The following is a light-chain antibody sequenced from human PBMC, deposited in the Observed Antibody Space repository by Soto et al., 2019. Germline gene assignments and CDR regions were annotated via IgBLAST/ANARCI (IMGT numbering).Light chain of an antibody. CDR3: SSFASTHPYV. CDR2: EVN. J-gene: IGLJ1*01. V-gene: IGLV2-14*01. Sequence: QSALTQPASVSGSPGQSITISCTGTSSDVAFYNHVSWYQQHAGKAPKLLIYEVNNRPSGVSHRLSGSKSGNTASLTISGLQAEDEADYYCSSFASTHPYVFGTGTKVTVL. CDR1: SSDVAFYNH.